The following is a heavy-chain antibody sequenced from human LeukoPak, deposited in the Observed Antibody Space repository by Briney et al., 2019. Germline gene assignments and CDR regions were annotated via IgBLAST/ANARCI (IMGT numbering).Heavy chain of an antibody. CDR2: IYPGDYDT. CDR1: GYPFTRYW. D-gene: IGHD3-22*01. V-gene: IGHV5-51*01. Sequence: GESLQISGQGSGYPFTRYWIGWVRPVPGKGLEWMGIIYPGDYDTRYSPSCQGQVTITADKSIRTAYLQWSSLKASDTAMYYCASRNYYDSSRVRGAFDIWGQGTKVTVSS. J-gene: IGHJ3*02. CDR3: ASRNYYDSSRVRGAFDI.